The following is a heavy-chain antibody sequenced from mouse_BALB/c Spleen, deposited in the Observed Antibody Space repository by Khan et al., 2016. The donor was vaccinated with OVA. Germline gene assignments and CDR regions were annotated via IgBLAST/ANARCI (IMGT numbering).Heavy chain of an antibody. CDR2: ISYSGNT. Sequence: QLEESGPGLVKPSQSLSLTCTVTGYSITTDYAWNWIQQFPGNKLEWMGFISYSGNTKYNPSLKSRISITRDTSKNQFFLQLKSVTTEDTARYYCARVYGGDFDYWGQGTTLTVSS. V-gene: IGHV3-2*02. J-gene: IGHJ2*01. CDR3: ARVYGGDFDY. D-gene: IGHD1-1*01. CDR1: GYSITTDYA.